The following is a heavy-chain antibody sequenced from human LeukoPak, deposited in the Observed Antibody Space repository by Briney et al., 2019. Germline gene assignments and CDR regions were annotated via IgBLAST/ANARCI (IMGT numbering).Heavy chain of an antibody. V-gene: IGHV3-66*01. Sequence: PGGSLRLSCAASGFTVSSNYMSWVRQAPGKGLEWVSVIYSGGSTYYADSVKGRFTISRDNSKNTLYLQMNSLRAEDTAVYYCARDGVLWFGELLYPPGGFDYWGQGTLVTVSS. CDR2: IYSGGST. D-gene: IGHD3-10*01. J-gene: IGHJ4*02. CDR1: GFTVSSNY. CDR3: ARDGVLWFGELLYPPGGFDY.